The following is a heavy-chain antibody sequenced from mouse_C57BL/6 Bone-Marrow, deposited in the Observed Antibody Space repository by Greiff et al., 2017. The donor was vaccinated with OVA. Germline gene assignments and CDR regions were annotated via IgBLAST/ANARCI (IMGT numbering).Heavy chain of an antibody. CDR1: GYTFTSYW. CDR2: IDPSDSYT. CDR3: ARPYGYYAMDY. D-gene: IGHD1-1*02. V-gene: IGHV1-59*01. Sequence: QVQLQQSGAELVRPGTSVKLSCKASGYTFTSYWMHWVKQRPGQGLEWIGVIDPSDSYTNYNQKFKGKATLTVDTSSSTAYMQLSSLTSEDSAVYYCARPYGYYAMDYWGQGTSVTVSS. J-gene: IGHJ4*01.